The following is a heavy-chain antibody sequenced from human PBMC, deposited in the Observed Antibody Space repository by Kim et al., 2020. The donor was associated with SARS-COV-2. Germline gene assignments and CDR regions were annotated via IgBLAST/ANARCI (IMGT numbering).Heavy chain of an antibody. CDR2: ISPDSGDT. J-gene: IGHJ4*02. CDR3: ARGEAWSWLQLWLAY. V-gene: IGHV1-2*06. CDR1: AHTFTGYY. D-gene: IGHD1-1*01. Sequence: ASVKVSCKASAHTFTGYYLHWVRQAPGQGLEWMGRISPDSGDTHYAQSFKGRVTMTRDTSINSFYMELSRLTSADTAVYFCARGEAWSWLQLWLAYWGQG.